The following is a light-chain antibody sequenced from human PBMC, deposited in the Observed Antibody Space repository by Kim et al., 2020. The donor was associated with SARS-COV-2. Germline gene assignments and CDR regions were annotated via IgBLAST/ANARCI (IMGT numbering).Light chain of an antibody. CDR2: GAS. Sequence: SPGERAPPACRASQSVSSNYLAWYQQKPGQAPRLLIYGASSRATGIPDRFSGSGSGTDFTLTITRLEPEDFAVYYCHQYSSSPATFGQGTKVDIK. CDR3: HQYSSSPAT. CDR1: QSVSSNY. V-gene: IGKV3-20*01. J-gene: IGKJ1*01.